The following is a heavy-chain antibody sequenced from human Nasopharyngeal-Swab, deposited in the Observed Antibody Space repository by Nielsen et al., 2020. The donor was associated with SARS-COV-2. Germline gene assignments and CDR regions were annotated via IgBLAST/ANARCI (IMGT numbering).Heavy chain of an antibody. CDR2: ISYDGSNK. V-gene: IGHV3-30*18. D-gene: IGHD3-9*01. CDR1: GFTFSSYG. Sequence: GESLKISCAASGFTFSSYGMHWVRQAPGKGLEWVAVISYDGSNKYYADSVKGRFTISRDNSKNTLYLQMNSLRAEDTAVYYCAKDKRYFDWDGMDVWVQGTTVTVSS. CDR3: AKDKRYFDWDGMDV. J-gene: IGHJ6*02.